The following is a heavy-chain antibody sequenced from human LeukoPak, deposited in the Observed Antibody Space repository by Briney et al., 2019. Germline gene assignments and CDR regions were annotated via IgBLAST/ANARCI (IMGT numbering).Heavy chain of an antibody. J-gene: IGHJ4*02. CDR3: VKAALQYYYDTSGSFDY. D-gene: IGHD3-22*01. V-gene: IGHV3-64D*09. CDR2: ISNNVGST. CDR1: GFTFGNYA. Sequence: GGSPRLSCSASGFTFGNYAMHWVRQAPGKGLEYVSTISNNVGSTYYADSVKGRFTISRDNSKNTLYLQMRSLRIEDTAMYYCVKAALQYYYDTSGSFDYWGQGTLVTVSS.